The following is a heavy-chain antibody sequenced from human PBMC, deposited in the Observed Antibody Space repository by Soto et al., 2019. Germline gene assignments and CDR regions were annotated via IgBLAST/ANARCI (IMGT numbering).Heavy chain of an antibody. CDR1: GFSFSSYG. J-gene: IGHJ6*02. D-gene: IGHD6-19*01. CDR2: ISYDGSNK. CDR3: AKDYARVAVAGASYYYYYGMDV. Sequence: XVCLRLSCAACGFSFSSYGMHWARQAPGKGLEWVAVISYDGSNKYYADSVKGRFTISRDNSKNTLYLQMNSLRAEDTAVYYCAKDYARVAVAGASYYYYYGMDVCGQRTTVTVSS. V-gene: IGHV3-30*18.